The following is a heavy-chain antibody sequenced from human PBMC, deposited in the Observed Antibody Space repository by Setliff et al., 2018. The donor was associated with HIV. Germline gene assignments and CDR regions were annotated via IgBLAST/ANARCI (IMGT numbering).Heavy chain of an antibody. CDR2: VNTNNDKT. Sequence: GASVKVSCKASGYTFTNFGITWVRQVPGQGLEWMGWVNTNNDKTNYAQKFQGRVTMTTERSTKTAYLDLGSLRPDDSAVYYCARDLYTSGWPNWFDPWGPGTLVTVS. V-gene: IGHV1-18*01. CDR3: ARDLYTSGWPNWFDP. CDR1: GYTFTNFG. D-gene: IGHD6-19*01. J-gene: IGHJ5*02.